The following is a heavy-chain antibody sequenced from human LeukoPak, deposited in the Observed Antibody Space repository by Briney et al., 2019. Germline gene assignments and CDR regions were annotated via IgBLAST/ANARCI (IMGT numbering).Heavy chain of an antibody. CDR3: AASRFIAARPGVSKGSYYFDY. J-gene: IGHJ4*02. Sequence: ASVKVSCKASGYTFTSYDINWVRQATGQGLEWMGWMNPNSGNTGYAQKFQGIVTITRNTSISTAYMELSSLRSEDTAVYYCAASRFIAARPGVSKGSYYFDYWGQGTLVTVSS. D-gene: IGHD6-6*01. CDR2: MNPNSGNT. V-gene: IGHV1-8*03. CDR1: GYTFTSYD.